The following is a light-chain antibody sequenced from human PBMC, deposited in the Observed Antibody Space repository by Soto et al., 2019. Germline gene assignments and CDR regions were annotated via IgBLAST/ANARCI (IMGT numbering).Light chain of an antibody. J-gene: IGLJ1*01. CDR3: CSYAGSYV. CDR2: SNN. V-gene: IGLV1-44*01. CDR1: RSTLGTNN. Sequence: QSVLSQPPSASGTPGQRVTISCSGSRSTLGTNNVNWYQQLAGAAPKLLIYSNNLRPSGVPDRFSGSKSDTSASLAISGLQSDDEAVYYCCSYAGSYVFGTGTKVTVL.